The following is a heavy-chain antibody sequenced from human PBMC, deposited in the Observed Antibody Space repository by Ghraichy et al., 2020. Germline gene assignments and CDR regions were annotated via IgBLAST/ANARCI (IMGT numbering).Heavy chain of an antibody. V-gene: IGHV4-59*01. CDR3: ARYRSGWYGVFDY. CDR1: GGSMSSSF. Sequence: SLTCSVSGGSMSSSFWGWIRQPPGKGLEWIGYVYFNGSTKYSPSLKSRVTISVDTSKNQFSLKLSSVTAADTAVYFCARYRSGWYGVFDYWGQGALVTVSS. D-gene: IGHD6-19*01. J-gene: IGHJ4*02. CDR2: VYFNGST.